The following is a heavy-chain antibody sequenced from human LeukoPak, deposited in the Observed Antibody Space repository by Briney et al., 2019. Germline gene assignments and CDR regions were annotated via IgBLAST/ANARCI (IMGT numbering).Heavy chain of an antibody. V-gene: IGHV1-69*04. Sequence: SVKVSCKASGGTFSSYAISWVRQAPGQGLEWMGRIIPILGIANYAQKFQGRVTMTTDTSTSTAYMELRSLRSDDTAVYYCARDWCSSTSCYQNWFDPWGQGTLVTVSS. CDR3: ARDWCSSTSCYQNWFDP. J-gene: IGHJ5*02. CDR1: GGTFSSYA. CDR2: IIPILGIA. D-gene: IGHD2-2*01.